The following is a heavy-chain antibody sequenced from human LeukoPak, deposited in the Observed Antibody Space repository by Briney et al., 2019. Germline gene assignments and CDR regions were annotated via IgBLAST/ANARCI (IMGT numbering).Heavy chain of an antibody. CDR3: AKEPREYCSSSSCPNWLDP. V-gene: IGHV3-23*01. Sequence: GGPLLLSFTSSGFTFSSYAMSWGRPAPGKGGEGVSAFSASGGTTYYADSVKGRSTISTDTSKNTLHLQMNSLRAEDTAVYHCAKEPREYCSSSSCPNWLDPWGQGTLVTVSS. D-gene: IGHD2-2*01. J-gene: IGHJ5*02. CDR2: FSASGGTT. CDR1: GFTFSSYA.